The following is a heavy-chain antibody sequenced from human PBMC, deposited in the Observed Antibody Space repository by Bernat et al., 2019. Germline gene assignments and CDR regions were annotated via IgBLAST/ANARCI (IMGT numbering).Heavy chain of an antibody. CDR1: GYTLTGYY. CDR3: ARSGYYYGLDV. J-gene: IGHJ6*02. V-gene: IGHV1-2*04. Sequence: QVHLVQSGAEVMKPGASVKVSCKASGYTLTGYYIHWVRQAPGQGLEWMGWINFNNGDTNYAQTFQGSVTMTRDTTISTVYMDLSRLRSDDTAVYYCARSGYYYGLDVWGQGTTVTASS. D-gene: IGHD3-10*01. CDR2: INFNNGDT.